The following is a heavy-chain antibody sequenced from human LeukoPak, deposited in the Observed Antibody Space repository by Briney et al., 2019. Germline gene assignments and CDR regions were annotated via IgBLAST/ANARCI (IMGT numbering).Heavy chain of an antibody. J-gene: IGHJ5*02. V-gene: IGHV4-4*07. D-gene: IGHD3-10*01. CDR2: IYTSGST. CDR1: GGSISSYY. CDR3: ARGGATFGELTNWFDP. Sequence: PSETLSLTRTVSGGSISSYYWSWIRQPAGKGLEWIGRIYTSGSTNYNPSLKSRVTMSVDTSKNQFSLKLSSVTAADTAVYYCARGGATFGELTNWFDPWGQGTLVTVSS.